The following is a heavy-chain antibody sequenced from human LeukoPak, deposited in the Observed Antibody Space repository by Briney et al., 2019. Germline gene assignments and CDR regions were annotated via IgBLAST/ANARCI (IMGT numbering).Heavy chain of an antibody. CDR1: GFTFSTYD. J-gene: IGHJ1*01. CDR3: VKGVGSSWPRFQH. CDR2: ITSTSNHI. Sequence: GGSLRLSCVASGFTFSTYDMNWVRQAPGKGLEWVSAITSTSNHINYADSVKGRFTISSDSSKKMLFLQMNSLRAEDTAIYYCVKGVGSSWPRFQHWGQGTLVTVSS. D-gene: IGHD6-13*01. V-gene: IGHV3-21*04.